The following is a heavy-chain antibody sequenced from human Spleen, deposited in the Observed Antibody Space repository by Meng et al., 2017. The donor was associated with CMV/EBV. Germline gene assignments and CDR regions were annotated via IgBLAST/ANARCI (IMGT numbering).Heavy chain of an antibody. Sequence: ASVKVSCKTSGYTFSGYYIHWVRQAPGQGLEWMGWINPSSGGTNYVSRFQGRVTMTRETSITTAYMELSRLRSDDTAVYYCARGQMSDFDYIRGFDYWGQGTEVTVSS. J-gene: IGHJ4*02. CDR3: ARGQMSDFDYIRGFDY. CDR2: INPSSGGT. D-gene: IGHD5-12*01. V-gene: IGHV1-2*02. CDR1: GYTFSGYY.